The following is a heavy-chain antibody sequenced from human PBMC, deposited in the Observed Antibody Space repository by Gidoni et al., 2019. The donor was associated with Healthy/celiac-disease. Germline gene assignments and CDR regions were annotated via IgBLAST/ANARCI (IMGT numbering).Heavy chain of an antibody. Sequence: EVQLVESGGGLVQPGGSLRLSCAASGFPFSSYSMNWVRQAPGKGLEWVSYISSSSSTIYYADSVKGRFTISRDNAKNSLYLQMNSLRDEDTAVYYCARGPLGVGLWFGEGFDYWGQGTLVTVSS. CDR3: ARGPLGVGLWFGEGFDY. D-gene: IGHD3-10*01. CDR1: GFPFSSYS. CDR2: ISSSSSTI. J-gene: IGHJ4*02. V-gene: IGHV3-48*02.